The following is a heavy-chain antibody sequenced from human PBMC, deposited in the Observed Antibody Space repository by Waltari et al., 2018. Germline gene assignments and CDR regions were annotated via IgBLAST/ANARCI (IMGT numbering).Heavy chain of an antibody. J-gene: IGHJ4*02. D-gene: IGHD2-15*01. CDR1: GDSVTSANW. Sequence: QLQESGPGLVKPSGTLSLSCAVPGDSVTSANWWSWVRQSPQRGLEWIGQVLSTGKTNYSPSFASRVTMSLDASNNQFSLKVTSATAADTAVYYCARDRGRGLYLDVWGPGTLVTVSP. CDR2: VLSTGKT. CDR3: ARDRGRGLYLDV. V-gene: IGHV4-4*02.